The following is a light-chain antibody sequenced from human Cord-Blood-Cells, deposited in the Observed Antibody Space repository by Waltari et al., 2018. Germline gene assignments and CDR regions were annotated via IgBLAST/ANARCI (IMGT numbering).Light chain of an antibody. V-gene: IGKV4-1*01. CDR2: WAS. CDR1: KSVLYSSNNKNY. Sequence: DIVMTQSPASLAVSLAERASITCTSSKSVLYSSNNKNYLAWYQQKPGQPPKLLIYWASTRESGVPDRFSGSGSGTDFTLTISSLQAEDVAVYYCQQYYSTPITFGQGTRLEIK. J-gene: IGKJ5*01. CDR3: QQYYSTPIT.